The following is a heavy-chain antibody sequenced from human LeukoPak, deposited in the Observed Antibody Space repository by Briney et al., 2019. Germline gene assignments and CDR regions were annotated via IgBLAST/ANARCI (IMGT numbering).Heavy chain of an antibody. CDR1: GFRFSSYA. CDR2: ISHSGDII. CDR3: ASGYSSGWSSIDFDY. D-gene: IGHD6-19*01. J-gene: IGHJ4*02. Sequence: GGSLRLSCVVSGFRFSSYAMSWVRQAPGKGLEWVSSISHSGDIIHYADSVKGRFTISRDSSKNTLHLQMNSLRAEDTAVYYCASGYSSGWSSIDFDYWGQGTLVTVSS. V-gene: IGHV3-23*01.